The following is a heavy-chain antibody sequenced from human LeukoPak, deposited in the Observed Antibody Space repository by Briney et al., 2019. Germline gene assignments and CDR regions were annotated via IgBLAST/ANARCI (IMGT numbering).Heavy chain of an antibody. Sequence: GGSLRLSCAASGFTFSSYSMNWVRQAPGKGLEWVSSISSSSSYIYYADSVKGRFTISRDNAKNSLYLQMNSLRAEDTAVYYCARDLFSGGSGEIGPWGQGTLVTVSS. CDR3: ARDLFSGGSGEIGP. J-gene: IGHJ5*02. CDR2: ISSSSSYI. D-gene: IGHD3-10*01. CDR1: GFTFSSYS. V-gene: IGHV3-21*01.